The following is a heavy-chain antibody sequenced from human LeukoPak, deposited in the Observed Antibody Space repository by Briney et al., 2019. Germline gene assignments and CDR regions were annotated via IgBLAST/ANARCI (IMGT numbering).Heavy chain of an antibody. D-gene: IGHD3-10*01. V-gene: IGHV4-4*07. CDR3: ARGSYYFPSGSFDY. Sequence: SETLSLTCTVSGGSISSYYWSWIRQPAGKGLEWIGRIFTTGSTNYNPSLKSRVTMSVGTSKNQFSLRLSSVTAADTAVYYCARGSYYFPSGSFDYWGQGTLVTVSS. J-gene: IGHJ4*02. CDR1: GGSISSYY. CDR2: IFTTGST.